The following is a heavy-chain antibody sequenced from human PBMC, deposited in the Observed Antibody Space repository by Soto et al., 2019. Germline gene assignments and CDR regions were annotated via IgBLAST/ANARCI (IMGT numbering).Heavy chain of an antibody. D-gene: IGHD2-8*02. J-gene: IGHJ4*02. CDR3: ARGMTPPGAPAWYYFDS. V-gene: IGHV4-4*07. CDR1: GASITGSFF. CDR2: FSLSGTT. Sequence: SETLSLTCTVSGASITGSFFWSWIRQPAGKGLEWIGRFSLSGTTNYNPSLRSRVTMSADVSKNQFSLRLTSVTAADTALYYCARGMTPPGAPAWYYFDSWGQGTLVTVSS.